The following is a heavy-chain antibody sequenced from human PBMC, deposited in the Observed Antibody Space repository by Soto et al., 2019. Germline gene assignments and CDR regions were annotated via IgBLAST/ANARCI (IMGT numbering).Heavy chain of an antibody. J-gene: IGHJ4*02. V-gene: IGHV4-31*03. Sequence: QVQLQESGPGLVKPSQTPSLTCTVFGGSISRGGYYWTWIRQHPGKGLEWIGYIYYSGSTYYNPSLKSRVTISVDTSKNQFSLKLSSVTAADTAVYYCARTRYCSSTSCYGDFDYWGQGTLVTVSS. CDR1: GGSISRGGYY. CDR3: ARTRYCSSTSCYGDFDY. CDR2: IYYSGST. D-gene: IGHD2-2*01.